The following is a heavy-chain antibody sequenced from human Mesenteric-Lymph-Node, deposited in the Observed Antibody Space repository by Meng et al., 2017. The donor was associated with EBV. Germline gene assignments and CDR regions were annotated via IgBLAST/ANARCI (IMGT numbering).Heavy chain of an antibody. Sequence: QVQLQQWGAGLLKPSETLSLTCAAYGGSFGGYFWSWIRQPPGKGLEWIGEMNHSGSNNYNPSLKSRVTISVDTSRNQFSLRLTSVTAADTAVYYCARRPSRGGATDYWGQGTLVTVSS. CDR2: MNHSGSN. CDR3: ARRPSRGGATDY. J-gene: IGHJ4*02. V-gene: IGHV4-34*01. CDR1: GGSFGGYF. D-gene: IGHD3-16*01.